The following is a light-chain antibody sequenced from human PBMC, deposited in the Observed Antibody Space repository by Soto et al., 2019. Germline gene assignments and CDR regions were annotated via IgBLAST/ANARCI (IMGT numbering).Light chain of an antibody. CDR2: KAS. J-gene: IGKJ4*01. Sequence: DIQMTQSPSTLSASVGERVTIKCRASQNVGTWLAWYQQKPGKAPNLLIYKASNLERGVPSRFSGSGSGTDFTLTISSLQPEDSATYYCQQLNSYPLTFGQGTKVDNK. CDR1: QNVGTW. CDR3: QQLNSYPLT. V-gene: IGKV1-5*03.